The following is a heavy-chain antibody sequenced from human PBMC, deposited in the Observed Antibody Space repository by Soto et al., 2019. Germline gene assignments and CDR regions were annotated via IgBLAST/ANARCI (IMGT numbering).Heavy chain of an antibody. J-gene: IGHJ4*02. CDR1: GFTFSSYA. V-gene: IGHV3-30-3*01. D-gene: IGHD6-13*01. CDR3: CIAAAGTRGDY. CDR2: ISYDGSNK. Sequence: GGSLRLSCAASGFTFSSYAMHWVRQAPGKGLEWVAVISYDGSNKYYADSVKGRFTISRDNSKNTLYLQMNSLRAEDTAVYYCCIAAAGTRGDYWGQGTLVTVSS.